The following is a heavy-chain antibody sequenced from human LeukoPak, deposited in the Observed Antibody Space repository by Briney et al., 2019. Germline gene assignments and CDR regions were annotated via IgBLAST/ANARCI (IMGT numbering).Heavy chain of an antibody. CDR3: AREMAAAGHFDY. CDR2: IYYSGST. D-gene: IGHD6-13*01. V-gene: IGHV4-31*03. Sequence: TLSLTCTVSGGSISSSGYYWNWVRQHPGKGLEWIGYIYYSGSTYYNPSLKSRVTISVDTSKNQFSLKLSSVTAADTAVYYCAREMAAAGHFDYWGQGALVTVSS. J-gene: IGHJ4*02. CDR1: GGSISSSGYY.